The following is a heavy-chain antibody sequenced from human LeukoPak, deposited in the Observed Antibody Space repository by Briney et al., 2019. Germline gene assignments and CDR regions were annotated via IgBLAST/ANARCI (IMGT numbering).Heavy chain of an antibody. CDR3: ARDQVGAKGEYYFDY. Sequence: PGGSLRLSCAASGFTFSSYAMHWVRQAPGKGLEWVAAISYDGSNKYYADSVKGRFTISRDNSKNTLYLQMNSLRAEDTAVYYCARDQVGAKGEYYFDYWGQGTLVTVSS. D-gene: IGHD1-26*01. CDR2: ISYDGSNK. V-gene: IGHV3-30*04. J-gene: IGHJ4*02. CDR1: GFTFSSYA.